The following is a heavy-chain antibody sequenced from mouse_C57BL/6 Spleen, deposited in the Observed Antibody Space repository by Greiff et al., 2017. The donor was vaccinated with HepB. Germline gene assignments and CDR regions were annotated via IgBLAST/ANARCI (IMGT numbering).Heavy chain of an antibody. CDR1: GFTFSDYY. V-gene: IGHV5-16*01. J-gene: IGHJ2*01. CDR2: INYDGSST. D-gene: IGHD2-5*01. CDR3: ARSESNGFDY. Sequence: VQLVESEGGLVQPGSSMKLSCTASGFTFSDYYMAWVRQVPEKGLEWVANINYDGSSTYYLDSLKSRFIISRDNAKNILYLQMSSLKSEDTATYYCARSESNGFDYWGQGTTLTVSS.